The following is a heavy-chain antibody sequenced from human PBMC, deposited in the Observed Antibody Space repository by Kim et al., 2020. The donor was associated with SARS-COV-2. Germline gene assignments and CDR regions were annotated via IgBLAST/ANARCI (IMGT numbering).Heavy chain of an antibody. CDR2: IDDSGSTT. CDR3: SKKRGWGTYHYFDY. CDR1: GFTFSSYE. D-gene: IGHD3-16*01. J-gene: IGHJ4*02. Sequence: GGSLRLSCAASGFTFSSYEMNWVRQAPGKGLEWVSYIDDSGSTTHYADSVKGRFTISRDNAKNTLYLQMNSLRAEDTAVYYCSKKRGWGTYHYFDYWDRG. V-gene: IGHV3-48*03.